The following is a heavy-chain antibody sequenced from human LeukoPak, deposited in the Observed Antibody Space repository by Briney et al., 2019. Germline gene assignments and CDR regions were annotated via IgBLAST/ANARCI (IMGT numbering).Heavy chain of an antibody. CDR2: ISAYNGNT. CDR1: GYTFTSYG. Sequence: ASVKVSCKASGYTFTSYGITWVRQAPGQGLEWMGWISAYNGNTNYAQKLKGRVTMTTDTSTSTAYMELRSLKSDDTAVYYCARDLHRVVVRGVPHYYYMDVWGKGTTVTISS. CDR3: ARDLHRVVVRGVPHYYYMDV. J-gene: IGHJ6*03. D-gene: IGHD3-10*01. V-gene: IGHV1-18*01.